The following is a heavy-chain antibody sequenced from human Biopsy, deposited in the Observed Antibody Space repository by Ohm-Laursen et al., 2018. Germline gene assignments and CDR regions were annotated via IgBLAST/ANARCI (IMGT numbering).Heavy chain of an antibody. V-gene: IGHV4-4*07. D-gene: IGHD6-19*01. CDR3: ATTTMDTSGWYGNYFDS. Sequence: TLSLTCTVSGGSLSSYSWSWIRQPAGKGLEWIGQIYTSGITNYNPSLKSRVTMSVDTSKNQFSLKVYSVTAADTAIYYCATTTMDTSGWYGNYFDSWGQGALVTVSS. J-gene: IGHJ4*02. CDR1: GGSLSSYS. CDR2: IYTSGIT.